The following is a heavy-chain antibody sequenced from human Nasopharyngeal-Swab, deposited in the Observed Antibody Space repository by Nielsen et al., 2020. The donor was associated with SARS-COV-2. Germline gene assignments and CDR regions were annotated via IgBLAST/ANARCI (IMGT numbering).Heavy chain of an antibody. V-gene: IGHV1-3*01. Sequence: ASVKVSCKASGYTFTSYAMHWVRQAPGQRLEWMGWINPTNGNTKYAQKFQGRVTITRDTSASTAYMELSSLRSEDTAVYYCGRDGFGSWSLGWWGQGTLVTVSS. CDR1: GYTFTSYA. CDR2: INPTNGNT. J-gene: IGHJ4*02. CDR3: GRDGFGSWSLGW. D-gene: IGHD1-26*01.